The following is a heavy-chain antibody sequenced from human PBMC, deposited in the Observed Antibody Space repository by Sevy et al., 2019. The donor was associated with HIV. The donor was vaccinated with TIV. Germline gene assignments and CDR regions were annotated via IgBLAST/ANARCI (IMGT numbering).Heavy chain of an antibody. Sequence: GGSLRLSCAASGFSFSSYAMSWVRQAPGKGLEWVSAISGSGGSTYYADSVEGRFTISRDNSKNTLYLQMNSLRAEDTAVYYCAKGSGGSYRFAVDYWGQGTLVTVSS. V-gene: IGHV3-23*01. CDR2: ISGSGGST. J-gene: IGHJ4*02. CDR1: GFSFSSYA. D-gene: IGHD2-15*01. CDR3: AKGSGGSYRFAVDY.